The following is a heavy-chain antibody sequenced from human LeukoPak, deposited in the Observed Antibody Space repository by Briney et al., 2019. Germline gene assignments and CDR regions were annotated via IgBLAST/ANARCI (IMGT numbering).Heavy chain of an antibody. Sequence: GGSLRLSCAASGFTFSSYAMNWVRQAPGKGLEWVSAISGGGGTYYADSVKGRFTISRDNSKNTLYLQMNNLRAEDTAIYYCAKKGLASAGRPPYFDYWGQGALVTVPS. CDR1: GFTFSSYA. CDR3: AKKGLASAGRPPYFDY. V-gene: IGHV3-23*01. CDR2: ISGGGGT. D-gene: IGHD6-13*01. J-gene: IGHJ4*02.